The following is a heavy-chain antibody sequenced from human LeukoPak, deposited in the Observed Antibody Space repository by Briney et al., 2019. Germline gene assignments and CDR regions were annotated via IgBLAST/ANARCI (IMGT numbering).Heavy chain of an antibody. CDR2: NNTNTGNP. CDR1: GYTFTSYA. CDR3: ARESFGWFGESSSLDY. V-gene: IGHV7-4-1*02. Sequence: ASVKVSCKASGYTFTSYAMNWVRQAPGQGLEWMGWNNTNTGNPTYAQGFTGRFVFSLDTSVSTAYLQISSLKAEDTAVYYCARESFGWFGESSSLDYWGQGTLVTVSS. J-gene: IGHJ4*02. D-gene: IGHD3-10*01.